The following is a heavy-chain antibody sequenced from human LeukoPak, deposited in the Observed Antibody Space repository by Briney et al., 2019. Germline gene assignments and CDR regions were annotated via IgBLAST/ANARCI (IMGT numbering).Heavy chain of an antibody. Sequence: GGSLRLSCAASAFTFSSYGMSWVRQAPGKGLEWVSAISGSGGSTYYADSVKGRFTISRDNSKNTLYLQMNSLRVEDTAVYYCANGYSGYGRGDYWGQGTLVTVSS. CDR3: ANGYSGYGRGDY. CDR2: ISGSGGST. D-gene: IGHD5-12*01. CDR1: AFTFSSYG. V-gene: IGHV3-23*01. J-gene: IGHJ4*02.